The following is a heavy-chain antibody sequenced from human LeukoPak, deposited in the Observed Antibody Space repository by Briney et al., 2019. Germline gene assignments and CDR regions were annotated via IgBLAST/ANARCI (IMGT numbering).Heavy chain of an antibody. J-gene: IGHJ4*02. CDR3: ARDVDYANPRHDY. CDR2: IKKDGSEK. CDR1: GFTVSSNY. D-gene: IGHD4/OR15-4a*01. V-gene: IGHV3-7*01. Sequence: GGSLRLSCAASGFTVSSNYMSWVRQAPGKGLEWVANIKKDGSEKYYVDSVKGRFTISRDNAKTSLYLQMNSLRAEDTAVYYCARDVDYANPRHDYWGQGTLVTVSS.